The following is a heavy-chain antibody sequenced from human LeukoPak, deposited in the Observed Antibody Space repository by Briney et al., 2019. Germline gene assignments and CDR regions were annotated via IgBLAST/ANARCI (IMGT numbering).Heavy chain of an antibody. J-gene: IGHJ4*02. Sequence: PGGSLRLSCAASGFTFSDYYMNWVRQAPGKGLEWVSYISSSSSTIYYADSVKGRFTISRDNAKNSLYLQMNSLRAEDTAVYYCARPDYDFWSGYYTDWGQGTLVTVSS. D-gene: IGHD3-3*01. CDR1: GFTFSDYY. V-gene: IGHV3-11*04. CDR3: ARPDYDFWSGYYTD. CDR2: ISSSSSTI.